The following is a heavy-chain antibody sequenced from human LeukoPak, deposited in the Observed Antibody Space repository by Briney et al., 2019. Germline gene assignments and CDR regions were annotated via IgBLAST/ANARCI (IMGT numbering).Heavy chain of an antibody. CDR3: ARHGDGYDNWFDP. Sequence: GVSLKISCQGSGYRFTSYWIGWVRPMPGKGLEWMGIIYSGDSDTRYSPSFQGQVTISADKSISTAYLQWSSLKASDTAMYYCARHGDGYDNWFDPWGQGTLVTVSS. J-gene: IGHJ5*02. V-gene: IGHV5-51*01. D-gene: IGHD5-18*01. CDR1: GYRFTSYW. CDR2: IYSGDSDT.